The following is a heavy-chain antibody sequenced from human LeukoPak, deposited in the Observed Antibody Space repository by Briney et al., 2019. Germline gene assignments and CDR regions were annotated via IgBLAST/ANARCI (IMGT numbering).Heavy chain of an antibody. V-gene: IGHV3-21*01. CDR1: EFTFSTYT. Sequence: GGSLRLSCAASEFTFSTYTMNWVRQAPGKGLEWVSSITGSSDYIYYADSVKGRFTISRDNAKNSLFLHMSSLRAEGTAVYYCARGTNYGDYWGQGTLVTVSS. CDR3: ARGTNYGDY. CDR2: ITGSSDYI. J-gene: IGHJ4*02. D-gene: IGHD1-7*01.